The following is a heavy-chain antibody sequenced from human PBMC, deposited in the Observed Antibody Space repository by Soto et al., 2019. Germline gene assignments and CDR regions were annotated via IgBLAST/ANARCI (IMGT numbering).Heavy chain of an antibody. D-gene: IGHD6-19*01. CDR2: ISGSGGST. Sequence: GGSLRLSCAASGFTFSSYAMSWVRQAPGKGLEWVSAISGSGGSTYYADSVKGRFTISRDNSKNTLYLQMNSLRAEDTAVYYCAKAGSSGWFGHYFDYWGQGTLVTVSS. CDR3: AKAGSSGWFGHYFDY. V-gene: IGHV3-23*01. J-gene: IGHJ4*02. CDR1: GFTFSSYA.